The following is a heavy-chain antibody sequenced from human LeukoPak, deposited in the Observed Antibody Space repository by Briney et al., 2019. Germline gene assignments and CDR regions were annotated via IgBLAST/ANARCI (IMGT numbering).Heavy chain of an antibody. Sequence: PGGSLRLSCAASGFTFSSYSMNWVRQAPGKGLEWVSSISSSSIYIYYADSVKGRFTVSRDNAKNSLYLQMNSLRAEDTAVYYCARDSHPYCSSTSCYFYGSAFDIWGQGTMVTVSS. J-gene: IGHJ3*02. D-gene: IGHD2-2*01. CDR3: ARDSHPYCSSTSCYFYGSAFDI. V-gene: IGHV3-21*01. CDR1: GFTFSSYS. CDR2: ISSSSIYI.